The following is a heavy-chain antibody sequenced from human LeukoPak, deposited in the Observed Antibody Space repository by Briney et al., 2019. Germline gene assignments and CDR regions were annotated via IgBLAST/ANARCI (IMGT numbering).Heavy chain of an antibody. V-gene: IGHV1-46*01. Sequence: ASVKVSCKASGYTFTSYYMHWVRQAPGQGLEWMGIINPSGGSTSYAQKFQGRVTMTRDMSTSTVYMELSSLRSEDTAVYYCARRLYCSGGSCYGSFDYWGQGTLVTVSS. CDR3: ARRLYCSGGSCYGSFDY. CDR1: GYTFTSYY. D-gene: IGHD2-15*01. CDR2: INPSGGST. J-gene: IGHJ4*02.